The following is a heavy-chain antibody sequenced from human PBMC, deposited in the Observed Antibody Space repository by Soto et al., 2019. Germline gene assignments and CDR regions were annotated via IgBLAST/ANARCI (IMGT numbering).Heavy chain of an antibody. D-gene: IGHD3-22*01. CDR2: IYYSGST. Sequence: SETLSLTCTVSGGPISSYYWSWIRQPPGKGLEWIGYIYYSGSTNYNPSLKSRVTISVDTSKNQFSLKLSSVTAADTAVYYCARGSTYDSSGYSIFDYWGQGTLVTVSS. CDR3: ARGSTYDSSGYSIFDY. J-gene: IGHJ4*02. V-gene: IGHV4-59*01. CDR1: GGPISSYY.